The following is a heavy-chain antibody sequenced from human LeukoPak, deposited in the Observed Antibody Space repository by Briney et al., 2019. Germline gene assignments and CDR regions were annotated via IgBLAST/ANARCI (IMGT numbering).Heavy chain of an antibody. D-gene: IGHD2-15*01. CDR2: ISSSSSTI. CDR3: ARASSSGAFDI. Sequence: GGSLRLSCAASGFTFSSYSMNWVRQAPGKGLEWVSYISSSSSTIYYADSVKGRFTISRDNAKNSLYLQMNSLRAEDTAVYYCARASSSGAFDIWGQGTMVTVSS. V-gene: IGHV3-48*04. CDR1: GFTFSSYS. J-gene: IGHJ3*02.